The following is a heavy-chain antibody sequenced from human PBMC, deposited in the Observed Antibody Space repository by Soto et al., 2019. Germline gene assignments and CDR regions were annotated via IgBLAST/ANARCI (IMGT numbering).Heavy chain of an antibody. Sequence: GESLKISCKASGYRFSTYWIAWVRQTPGKGLEWMGIIYPGDSDTRYSPSFQGQVTISADKSISTAYLQWSSLKASDTAMYYCARLGLGSSSWYNWFDPWGQGTLVTVSS. J-gene: IGHJ5*02. CDR3: ARLGLGSSSWYNWFDP. D-gene: IGHD6-13*01. CDR2: IYPGDSDT. V-gene: IGHV5-51*01. CDR1: GYRFSTYW.